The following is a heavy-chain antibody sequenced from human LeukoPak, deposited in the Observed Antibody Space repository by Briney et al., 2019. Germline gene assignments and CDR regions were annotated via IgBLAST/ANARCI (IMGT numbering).Heavy chain of an antibody. J-gene: IGHJ6*02. CDR1: GGSISSYY. CDR3: ARDGSGSYPHYYYYGMDV. D-gene: IGHD3-10*01. Sequence: SETLSLTCTVSGGSISSYYWSWIRQPPGKGLEWIGYIYYSGSTNYNPSLKSRVTISVGTSKNQFSLKLSSVTAADTAVYYCARDGSGSYPHYYYYGMDVWGQGTTVTVSS. V-gene: IGHV4-59*01. CDR2: IYYSGST.